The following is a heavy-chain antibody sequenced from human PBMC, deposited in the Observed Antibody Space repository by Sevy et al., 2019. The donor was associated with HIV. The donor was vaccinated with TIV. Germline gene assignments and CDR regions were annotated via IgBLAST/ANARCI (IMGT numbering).Heavy chain of an antibody. J-gene: IGHJ1*01. CDR3: AKDLPCTSCYGYFQH. CDR1: GFTFSSYG. V-gene: IGHV3-30*02. CDR2: IRYDGSNK. D-gene: IGHD2-2*01. Sequence: GGSLRLSCAASGFTFSSYGMHWVRQAPGKGLEWADFIRYDGSNKYYADSVKGRFTIARDNSKNTLYLQMNSLRAEDTAVYYCAKDLPCTSCYGYFQHWGQGTLVTVSS.